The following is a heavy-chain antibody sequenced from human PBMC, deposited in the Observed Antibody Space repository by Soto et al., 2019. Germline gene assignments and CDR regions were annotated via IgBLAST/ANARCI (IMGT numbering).Heavy chain of an antibody. V-gene: IGHV3-23*01. D-gene: IGHD1-1*01. Sequence: EVQLLESGGNLVQPGGSLRLSCAASGFTFSDYAMSWVRQAPGKGLAWVSSITGRSTATHYADSVKARFTISRDNSKNTLYLQKDSMRAEDTAVDFCASQISALGTFALNNWGRGTLVPVSS. J-gene: IGHJ4*02. CDR3: ASQISALGTFALNN. CDR2: ITGRSTAT. CDR1: GFTFSDYA.